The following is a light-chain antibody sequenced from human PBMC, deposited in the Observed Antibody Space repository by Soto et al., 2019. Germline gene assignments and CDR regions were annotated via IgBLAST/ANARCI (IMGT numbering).Light chain of an antibody. V-gene: IGLV2-14*01. CDR3: NSYTSSSTYV. Sequence: QSALTQPASVSASPGQSITISCTGTNSDVGGYDYVSWYQQHPGKAPKLMIFDVGNRPSGVSNRFSGSKSGNTASLTISGLQAEDEADYYCNSYTSSSTYVFGTGTKVTVL. CDR2: DVG. CDR1: NSDVGGYDY. J-gene: IGLJ1*01.